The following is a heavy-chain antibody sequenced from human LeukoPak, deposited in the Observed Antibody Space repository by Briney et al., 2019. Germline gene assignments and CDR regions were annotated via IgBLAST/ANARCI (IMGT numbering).Heavy chain of an antibody. CDR2: IRYDGSNK. V-gene: IGHV3-30*02. Sequence: GGSLRLSCVGSGFTFSTYGMHWVRQTPGKGLEWVAFIRYDGSNKYYAHSVKGRFTISRDNSKNTLYLQMNSLRAEDTALYYCARVPNTAGFYFDYWGQGTLVTVSS. CDR1: GFTFSTYG. J-gene: IGHJ4*02. CDR3: ARVPNTAGFYFDY. D-gene: IGHD5-18*01.